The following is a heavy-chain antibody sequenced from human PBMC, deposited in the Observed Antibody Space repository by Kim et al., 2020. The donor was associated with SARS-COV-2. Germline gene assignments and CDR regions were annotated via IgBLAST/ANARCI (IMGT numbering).Heavy chain of an antibody. CDR3: AKEGSGPDYIWGSYRYTEMSYFDY. CDR2: ISYDGSNK. CDR1: GFTFSSYG. J-gene: IGHJ4*02. Sequence: GGSLRLSCAASGFTFSSYGMHWVRQAPGKGLEWVAVISYDGSNKYYADSVKGRFTISRDNSKNTLYLQMNSLRAEDTAVYYCAKEGSGPDYIWGSYRYTEMSYFDYWGQGTLVTVSS. V-gene: IGHV3-30*18. D-gene: IGHD3-16*02.